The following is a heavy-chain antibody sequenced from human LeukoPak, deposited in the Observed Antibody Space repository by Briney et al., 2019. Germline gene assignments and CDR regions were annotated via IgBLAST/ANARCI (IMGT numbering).Heavy chain of an antibody. J-gene: IGHJ4*02. Sequence: AGGSLRLSCAASGFTFSSNWMHWVRQAPGKGLVWVSRINEDGSTTNYADSVKGRSTIFRDNATNTLYLQMNSLRAEDTAVYYCVRDLGGRSGHWGQGTLVTVSS. CDR1: GFTFSSNW. CDR3: VRDLGGRSGH. V-gene: IGHV3-74*01. D-gene: IGHD1-26*01. CDR2: INEDGSTT.